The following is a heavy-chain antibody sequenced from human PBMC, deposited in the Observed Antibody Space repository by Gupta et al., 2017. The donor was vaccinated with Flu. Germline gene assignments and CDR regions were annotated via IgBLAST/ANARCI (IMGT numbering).Heavy chain of an antibody. CDR1: GFTFSSYD. Sequence: GFTFSSYDMSWVRQGPGKGLEWVSALSASGFTPYYADSVKGRFTISRDNSQNTLYLQMNSLRADDTAGYYCAKGFYDPFDYWGQGTLVTVSS. CDR3: AKGFYDPFDY. CDR2: LSASGFTP. J-gene: IGHJ4*02. V-gene: IGHV3-23*01. D-gene: IGHD3-3*01.